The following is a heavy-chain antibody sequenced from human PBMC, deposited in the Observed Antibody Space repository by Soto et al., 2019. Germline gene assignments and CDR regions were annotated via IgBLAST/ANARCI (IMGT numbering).Heavy chain of an antibody. CDR1: GDRFTSYA. CDR3: ARDLADRGFDY. V-gene: IGHV1-69*18. CDR2: VLPVLGTT. Sequence: QVQLEQSGAEVKKPGSSVKVSCKASGDRFTSYAISWVRQAPGQGLEWVGTVLPVLGTTNYAQKLRGRVTITADESTSTSYMELGSLRSEDTAIYYCARDLADRGFDYWGQGTLVTVSS. J-gene: IGHJ4*02.